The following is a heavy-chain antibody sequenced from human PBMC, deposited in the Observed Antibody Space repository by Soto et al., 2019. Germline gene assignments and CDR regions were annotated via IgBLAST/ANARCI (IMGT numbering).Heavy chain of an antibody. CDR2: IYYSGST. Sequence: PSETLSLTCTVSGGSISSGGYYWSWIRQHPGKGLEWIGFIYYSGSTYYNPSLKSRVTISVDTSKNQFSLKLSSVTAADTAVYYCARGFGPCSSTSCSTSFDYWGQGTLVTVSS. J-gene: IGHJ4*02. CDR3: ARGFGPCSSTSCSTSFDY. CDR1: GGSISSGGYY. D-gene: IGHD2-2*01. V-gene: IGHV4-31*03.